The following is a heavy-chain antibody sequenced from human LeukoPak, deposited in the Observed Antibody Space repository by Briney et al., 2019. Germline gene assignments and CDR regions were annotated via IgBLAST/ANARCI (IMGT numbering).Heavy chain of an antibody. CDR3: ATQSITLVVVISPFDY. V-gene: IGHV3-30*02. J-gene: IGHJ4*02. D-gene: IGHD3-22*01. CDR2: IQDDGATT. CDR1: GLTFSNFP. Sequence: GGSLRLSCAASGLTFSNFPMHWVRQAPGKGLEWVALIQDDGATTNYVDSVRGRFTISRDNSKSTVYLQMNSLKPDDTAVYYFATQSITLVVVISPFDYWGQGTLVTVSS.